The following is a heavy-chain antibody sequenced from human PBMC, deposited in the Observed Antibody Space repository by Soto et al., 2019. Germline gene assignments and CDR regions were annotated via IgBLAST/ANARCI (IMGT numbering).Heavy chain of an antibody. Sequence: ASLKVSCKASGGTFSSYAISWVRQAPGQGLEWMGGIIPIFGTANYAQKFQGRVTITADESTSTAYMELSSLRSEDTAVYYCARQGPCSSTSCHLYYYYYYGMDVWGQGTTVTVSS. D-gene: IGHD2-2*01. CDR1: GGTFSSYA. CDR2: IIPIFGTA. J-gene: IGHJ6*02. CDR3: ARQGPCSSTSCHLYYYYYYGMDV. V-gene: IGHV1-69*13.